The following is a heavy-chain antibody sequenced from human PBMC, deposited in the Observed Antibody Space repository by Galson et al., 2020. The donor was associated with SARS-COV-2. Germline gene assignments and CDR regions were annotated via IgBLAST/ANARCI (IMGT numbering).Heavy chain of an antibody. V-gene: IGHV3-33*01. CDR1: GFTFNNYG. J-gene: IGHJ6*02. Sequence: GGSLRLSCAASGFTFNNYGLHWVRQAPGKGLEWVAVIWYDGSTKYYADSVRGRFTISRDNSKNTLYLQMNPLRADDTAVYFCAREQYGEYYFYGMDVWGQGTTVTVPS. D-gene: IGHD4-17*01. CDR3: AREQYGEYYFYGMDV. CDR2: IWYDGSTK.